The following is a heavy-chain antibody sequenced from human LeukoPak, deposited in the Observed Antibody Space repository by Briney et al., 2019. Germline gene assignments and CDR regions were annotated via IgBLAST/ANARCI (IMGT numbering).Heavy chain of an antibody. D-gene: IGHD3-10*01. CDR1: GFTFNTYW. J-gene: IGHJ4*02. Sequence: PGGSLRLSSAASGFTFNTYWMHWVRQAPGKGLVWVSRINNDGSSTIYADSVRGRFTISRDNAKNTLYLQMNGLRAEDTSVYFCARSSYPYYFDYWGQGALVTVSS. V-gene: IGHV3-74*01. CDR2: INNDGSST. CDR3: ARSSYPYYFDY.